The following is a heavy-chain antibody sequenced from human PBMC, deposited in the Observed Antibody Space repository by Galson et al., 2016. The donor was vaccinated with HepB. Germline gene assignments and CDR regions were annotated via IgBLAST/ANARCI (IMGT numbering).Heavy chain of an antibody. J-gene: IGHJ4*02. D-gene: IGHD1-26*01. V-gene: IGHV3-23*01. Sequence: GLEWVSAISGSGGSTYYADSVKGRFTISRDNSKNTLYLQMNSLRAEDTAVYYCAKDGRSGYPPSYFAGYYFDYWGQGTLVTVSS. CDR3: AKDGRSGYPPSYFAGYYFDY. CDR2: ISGSGGST.